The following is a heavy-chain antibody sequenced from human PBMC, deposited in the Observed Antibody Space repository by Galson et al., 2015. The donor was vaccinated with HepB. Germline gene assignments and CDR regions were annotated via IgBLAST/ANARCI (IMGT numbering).Heavy chain of an antibody. CDR3: AREAEDIVATFYNWFDP. D-gene: IGHD5-12*01. CDR2: ISSSSSYI. V-gene: IGHV3-21*01. J-gene: IGHJ5*02. CDR1: GFTFSSYS. Sequence: SLRLSCAASGFTFSSYSMNWVRQAPGKGLEWVSSISSSSSYIYYADSVKGRFTISRDNAKNSLYLQMNSLRAEDTAVYYCAREAEDIVATFYNWFDPWGQGTLVTVSS.